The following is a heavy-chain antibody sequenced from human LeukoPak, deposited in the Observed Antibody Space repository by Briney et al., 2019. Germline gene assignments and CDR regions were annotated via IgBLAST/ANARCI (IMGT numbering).Heavy chain of an antibody. CDR1: GGSISSYY. CDR3: ARGGRIVPFDY. V-gene: IGHV4-34*01. CDR2: INHSGST. Sequence: SETLSLTCTVSGGSISSYYWSWIRQPPGKGLEWIGEINHSGSTNYNPSLKSRVTISVDTSKNQFSLKLSSVTAADTAVYYCARGGRIVPFDYWGQGTLVTVSS. J-gene: IGHJ4*02. D-gene: IGHD2-8*01.